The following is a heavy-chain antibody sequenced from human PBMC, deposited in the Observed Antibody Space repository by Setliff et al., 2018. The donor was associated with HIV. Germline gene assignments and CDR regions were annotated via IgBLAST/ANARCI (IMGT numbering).Heavy chain of an antibody. CDR2: IYYSGST. D-gene: IGHD3-10*01. J-gene: IGHJ6*03. V-gene: IGHV4-59*01. CDR3: ARDGPLEGSYRYYYYYMDV. Sequence: NPSETLSLTCAVSGGSISNDYWHWIRQSPGRGLEWIGYIYYSGSTNYNPSLKSRITISVDTSKNQFSLKLSSVTAADTAVYYCARDGPLEGSYRYYYYYMDVWGKGTTVTVSS. CDR1: GGSISNDY.